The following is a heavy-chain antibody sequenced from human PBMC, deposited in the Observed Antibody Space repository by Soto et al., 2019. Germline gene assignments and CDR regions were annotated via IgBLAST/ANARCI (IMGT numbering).Heavy chain of an antibody. CDR2: IIPILGIA. J-gene: IGHJ4*02. CDR1: GGTFSSYT. CDR3: ARNLMDYYFLTGDYLAYYFDF. D-gene: IGHD3-9*01. V-gene: IGHV1-69*02. Sequence: GASVKVSCKACGGTFSSYTISWVRQAPGQGLEWMGRIIPILGIANYAQKFQGRVTVTEDTSTDTAYMELSSLRSEDTAVYYCARNLMDYYFLTGDYLAYYFDFWGQGTLVTVSS.